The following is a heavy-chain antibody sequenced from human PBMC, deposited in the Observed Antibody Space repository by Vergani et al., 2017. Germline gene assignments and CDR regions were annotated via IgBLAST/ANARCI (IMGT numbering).Heavy chain of an antibody. CDR1: GFTFSSYG. CDR3: AKDWGSRDDYNYCWFDP. D-gene: IGHD5-24*01. J-gene: IGHJ5*02. Sequence: VQLVESGGGVVQRGGSLRLSCAASGFTFSSYGMHWVRQAPGKGLEWVSAISGSGGSTYYADSVKGRFTISRDNSKNTLYLQMNSLRVEDTAVYYCAKDWGSRDDYNYCWFDPWGQGTLVTVSS. V-gene: IGHV3-23*04. CDR2: ISGSGGST.